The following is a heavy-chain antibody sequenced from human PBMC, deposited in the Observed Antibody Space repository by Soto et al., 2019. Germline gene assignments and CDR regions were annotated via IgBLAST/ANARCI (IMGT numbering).Heavy chain of an antibody. CDR2: ISWNSGSI. V-gene: IGHV3-9*01. J-gene: IGHJ4*02. CDR1: GFTFDDYA. Sequence: GGSLRLSCAASGFTFDDYAMHWVRQAPGKGLEWVSGISWNSGSIGYADSVKGRFTISRDNAKNSLYLQMNSLRAEDTALYYCAKAQGGFYDGSGYRFDYWGQGTLVTVSS. CDR3: AKAQGGFYDGSGYRFDY. D-gene: IGHD3-22*01.